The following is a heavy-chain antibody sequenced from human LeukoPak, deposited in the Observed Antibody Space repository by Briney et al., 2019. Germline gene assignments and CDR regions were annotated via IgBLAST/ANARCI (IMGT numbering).Heavy chain of an antibody. D-gene: IGHD1-26*01. CDR1: GFTFDDYD. CDR3: AKAGRGYYYYYYMDV. V-gene: IGHV3-9*01. CDR2: ISWNSGSI. Sequence: PGGPVRLSCAASGFTFDDYDMHWVRQAPGKGLEWVSGISWNSGSIGYADSVKGRFTISRDNAKNSLYLQMNSLRAEDTALYYCAKAGRGYYYYYYMDVWGKGTTVTVSS. J-gene: IGHJ6*03.